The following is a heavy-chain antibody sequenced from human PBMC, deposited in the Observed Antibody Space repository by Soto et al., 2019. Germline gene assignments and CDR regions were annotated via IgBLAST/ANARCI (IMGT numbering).Heavy chain of an antibody. CDR3: AKDSWTRRYNWNYVFDY. V-gene: IGHV3-23*01. CDR1: GFTFSSYA. D-gene: IGHD1-7*01. Sequence: GGSLRLSCAASGFTFSSYAMSWVRQAPGQGLEWVSAISGSGGSTYYADSRKGRFTISRDNSKNTLYLQMNSLRAEDTAVYYCAKDSWTRRYNWNYVFDYWGQGTLVTVSS. CDR2: ISGSGGST. J-gene: IGHJ4*02.